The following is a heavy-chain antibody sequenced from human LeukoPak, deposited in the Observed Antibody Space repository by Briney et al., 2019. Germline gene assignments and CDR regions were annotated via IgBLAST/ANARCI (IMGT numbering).Heavy chain of an antibody. CDR3: ARDKRSGWSEYFQH. Sequence: GGSLRLSCAASGFTVSSNYMSWVRQAPGKGLEWVSVIYSGGSTCYADSVKGRFTISRDNSKNTLYLQMNSLRAEDTAVYYCARDKRSGWSEYFQHWGQGTLVTVSS. CDR1: GFTVSSNY. J-gene: IGHJ1*01. D-gene: IGHD6-19*01. CDR2: IYSGGST. V-gene: IGHV3-53*01.